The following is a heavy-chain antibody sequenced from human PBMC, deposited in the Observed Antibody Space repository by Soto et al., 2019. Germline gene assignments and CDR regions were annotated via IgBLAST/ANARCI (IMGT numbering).Heavy chain of an antibody. Sequence: ASVKVSCKASGYTFSNFSMHWVRQAPGQRLEWMGWINPGNGNTKYSQTFQGRVTITRDTSASTAYMELSSLRSEDTAAYYCARAVARGVKTIYYYYGMDVWGQGTTVTVSS. CDR2: INPGNGNT. J-gene: IGHJ6*02. D-gene: IGHD3-10*01. CDR3: ARAVARGVKTIYYYYGMDV. V-gene: IGHV1-3*01. CDR1: GYTFSNFS.